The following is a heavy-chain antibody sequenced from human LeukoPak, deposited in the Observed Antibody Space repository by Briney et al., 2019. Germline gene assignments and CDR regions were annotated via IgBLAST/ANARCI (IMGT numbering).Heavy chain of an antibody. CDR3: ARTYDYVWGSHQPNDAFDI. Sequence: GASVKVSCKASGYTFTSYGISWVRQAPGQGLEWMGWISAYNGNTNYTQKLQGRVTMTTDTSTSTAYMELRSLRSDDTAVYYCARTYDYVWGSHQPNDAFDIWGQGTMVTVSS. CDR1: GYTFTSYG. CDR2: ISAYNGNT. D-gene: IGHD3-16*02. J-gene: IGHJ3*02. V-gene: IGHV1-18*01.